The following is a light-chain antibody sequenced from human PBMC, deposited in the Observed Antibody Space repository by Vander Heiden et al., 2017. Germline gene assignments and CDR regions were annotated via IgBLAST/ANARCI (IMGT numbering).Light chain of an antibody. CDR3: QEYDSTAYT. Sequence: DIVMTQSPDSLAVSLGERATINCKSSQSVLYSSNNKNYLAWYQQKPGQPPKLLIYWASTRESGVPDRFSRSGSGTDFTLTISSLQAEDVAVYYCQEYDSTAYTFGQESNQE. CDR1: QSVLYSSNNKNY. V-gene: IGKV4-1*01. CDR2: WAS. J-gene: IGKJ2*01.